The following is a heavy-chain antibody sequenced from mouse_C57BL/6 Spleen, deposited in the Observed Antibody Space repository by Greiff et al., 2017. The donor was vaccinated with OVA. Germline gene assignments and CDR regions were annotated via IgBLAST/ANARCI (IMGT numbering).Heavy chain of an antibody. CDR2: IYPGSGNT. V-gene: IGHV1-66*01. D-gene: IGHD1-1*01. J-gene: IGHJ3*01. CDR3: ARGPIYGSSLAWFAY. CDR1: GYSFTSYY. Sequence: QVQLKESGPELVKPGASVKISCKASGYSFTSYYIHWVKQRPGQGLEWIGWIYPGSGNTKYNEKFKGKATLTADTSSSTAYMQLSSLTSEDSAVYYCARGPIYGSSLAWFAYWGQGTLVTVSA.